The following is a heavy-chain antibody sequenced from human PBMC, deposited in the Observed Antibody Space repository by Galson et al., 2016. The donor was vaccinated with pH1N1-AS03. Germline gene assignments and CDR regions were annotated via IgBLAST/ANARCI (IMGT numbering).Heavy chain of an antibody. V-gene: IGHV3-21*01. CDR2: ITSSTKYI. D-gene: IGHD1-26*01. Sequence: SLRLSCAASGFTFSNYVINGVRQAPGKGLEWVSSITSSTKYIYYADSVKGRFTIFRDNAKNSLFLQMNRLRAEDTAVYYCAREMGVTTFDYWGQGTLVTVSS. CDR3: AREMGVTTFDY. CDR1: GFTFSNYV. J-gene: IGHJ4*02.